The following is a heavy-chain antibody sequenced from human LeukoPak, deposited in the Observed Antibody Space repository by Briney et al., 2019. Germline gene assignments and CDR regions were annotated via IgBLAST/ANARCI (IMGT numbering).Heavy chain of an antibody. Sequence: ASVKVSCKASGYTFTSYGISWVRQAPGQGLEWMGWINTYNGNTNYAQKLQGRVTMTTDASTSTAYMELRSLRSDDTAVYYCARAYEYGWFDPWGQGTLVTVSS. CDR1: GYTFTSYG. D-gene: IGHD3-16*01. V-gene: IGHV1-18*01. CDR2: INTYNGNT. J-gene: IGHJ5*02. CDR3: ARAYEYGWFDP.